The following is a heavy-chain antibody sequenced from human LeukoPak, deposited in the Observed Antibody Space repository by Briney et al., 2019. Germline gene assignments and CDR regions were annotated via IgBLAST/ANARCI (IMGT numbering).Heavy chain of an antibody. D-gene: IGHD2-8*02. CDR1: DGSISNYY. CDR3: ARHLTGSSVCIEY. V-gene: IGHV4-4*09. Sequence: SETLSLTCTVSDGSISNYYWSWIRQPPGNGLGWIGYIYTSGSTNYNPSLKSRVTISVDTSKNQFSLKLSSVTAADTAVYYCARHLTGSSVCIEYWGQGTLVTVSS. CDR2: IYTSGST. J-gene: IGHJ4*02.